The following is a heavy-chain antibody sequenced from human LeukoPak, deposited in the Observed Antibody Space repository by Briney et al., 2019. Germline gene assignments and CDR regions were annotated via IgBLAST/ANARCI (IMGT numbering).Heavy chain of an antibody. Sequence: TSETLSLTCTVSGGSISSYYWSWIRQPPGKGLEWIGYIYYGGSTNYNPSLKSRVTISVDTSKNQFSLKLSSVTAADTAVYYCARTSSSRYLHFDYWGQGTLVTVSS. D-gene: IGHD6-13*01. CDR1: GGSISSYY. CDR3: ARTSSSRYLHFDY. J-gene: IGHJ4*02. V-gene: IGHV4-59*08. CDR2: IYYGGST.